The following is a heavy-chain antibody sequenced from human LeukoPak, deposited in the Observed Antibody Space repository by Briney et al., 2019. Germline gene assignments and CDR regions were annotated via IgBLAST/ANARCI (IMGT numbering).Heavy chain of an antibody. J-gene: IGHJ6*03. Sequence: SETLSLTCTVSGVSISSSNSYWGWIRQPPGKGLEWIGSIYYSGNTYYNASLKSQVSISIDKSKNQFSLKLSSVTAADTAVYYCARRSPPAELLPSGYYYYMDVWGKGTTVTVSS. CDR2: IYYSGNT. D-gene: IGHD3-22*01. CDR3: ARRSPPAELLPSGYYYYMDV. CDR1: GVSISSSNSY. V-gene: IGHV4-39*07.